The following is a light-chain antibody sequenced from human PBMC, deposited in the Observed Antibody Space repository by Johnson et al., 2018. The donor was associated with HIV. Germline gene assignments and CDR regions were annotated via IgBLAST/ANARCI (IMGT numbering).Light chain of an antibody. V-gene: IGLV1-51*02. CDR3: GTWDKSLNTGAV. Sequence: QSVLTQPPSVSAAPGQKVTISCSGSSSNIGNNYVSWYQRIQGTAHKLLIYENNKLHSGCPFRFSGSKSGTSATLGIAGLQTGDEADYYCGTWDKSLNTGAVCGTGTEVTVL. CDR1: SSNIGNNY. J-gene: IGLJ1*01. CDR2: ENN.